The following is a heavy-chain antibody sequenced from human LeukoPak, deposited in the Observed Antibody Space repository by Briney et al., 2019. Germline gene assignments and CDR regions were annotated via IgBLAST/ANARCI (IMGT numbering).Heavy chain of an antibody. Sequence: SETLSLTCTVSGGSISSYYWSWIRQPPGKGLEWIGYIYYSGSTNYNPSLKSRVTISVDTSKNQFSLKLSSVTAADTAVYYCARSSSSSWYWAPEAGYYFDYWGQGTLVTVSS. V-gene: IGHV4-59*08. CDR3: ARSSSSSWYWAPEAGYYFDY. J-gene: IGHJ4*02. CDR1: GGSISSYY. CDR2: IYYSGST. D-gene: IGHD6-13*01.